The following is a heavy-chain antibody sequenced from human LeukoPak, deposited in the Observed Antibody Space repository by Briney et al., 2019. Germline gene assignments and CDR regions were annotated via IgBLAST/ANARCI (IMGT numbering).Heavy chain of an antibody. CDR2: IDWDDDK. CDR3: ARISEQYNWNGYYYYMDV. V-gene: IGHV2-70*11. D-gene: IGHD1-20*01. J-gene: IGHJ6*03. Sequence: SGPALVKPTQTLTLTCTFSGFSLSTSGMCVCWIRQPPGKALEWLARIDWDDDKYYSTSLKTRLTISKDTSKNQVVLTMTNMDPVDTATYYCARISEQYNWNGYYYYMDVWGKGTTVTVSS. CDR1: GFSLSTSGMC.